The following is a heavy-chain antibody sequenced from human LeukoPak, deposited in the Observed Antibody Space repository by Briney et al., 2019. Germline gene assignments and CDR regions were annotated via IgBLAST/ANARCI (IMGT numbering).Heavy chain of an antibody. CDR1: GFTFDDYA. V-gene: IGHV3-9*01. Sequence: GGSLRLSCAASGFTFDDYAMHWVRQAPGKGLEWASGISWNSGSIGYADSVKGRFTISRDNAKNSLYLQMNSLRAEDTALYYCAKDMTDTPTYFDYWGQGTLVTVSS. CDR2: ISWNSGSI. CDR3: AKDMTDTPTYFDY. J-gene: IGHJ4*02.